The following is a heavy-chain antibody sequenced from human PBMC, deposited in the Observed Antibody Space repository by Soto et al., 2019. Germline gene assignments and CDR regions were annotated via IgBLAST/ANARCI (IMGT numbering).Heavy chain of an antibody. D-gene: IGHD1-26*01. CDR2: IYYSGST. CDR3: ARGQESELLFDX. Sequence: PSETLSLTCTVSGGSISSYYWSWIRQPPGNGLEWIVYIYYSGSTNYNPSLKSRVTISVDTSKNQFSLKLSSVTAADTAVYYCARGQESELLFDXWGQGTRVTVSX. CDR1: GGSISSYY. V-gene: IGHV4-59*01. J-gene: IGHJ4*02.